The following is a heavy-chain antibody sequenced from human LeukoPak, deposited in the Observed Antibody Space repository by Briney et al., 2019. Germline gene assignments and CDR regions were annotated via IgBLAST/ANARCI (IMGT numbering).Heavy chain of an antibody. Sequence: ASVKVSCKASGYTFTGYYMHWVRQAPGQGLEWMGWINPNSGGTNYAQKFQGRVTMTRDTSISTASMELSRLRSDDTAVYYCARELESGYPEGNWFDPWGQGTLVTVSS. CDR1: GYTFTGYY. J-gene: IGHJ5*02. CDR3: ARELESGYPEGNWFDP. V-gene: IGHV1-2*02. CDR2: INPNSGGT. D-gene: IGHD5-12*01.